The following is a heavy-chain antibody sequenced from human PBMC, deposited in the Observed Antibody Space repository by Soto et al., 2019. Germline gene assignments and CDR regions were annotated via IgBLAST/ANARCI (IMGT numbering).Heavy chain of an antibody. CDR2: ISSSSSYI. D-gene: IGHD6-13*01. CDR1: GFTFSSYA. V-gene: IGHV3-21*01. J-gene: IGHJ3*02. CDR3: ARGAAAGTSAFDI. Sequence: GGSLRLSCAASGFTFSSYAMSWVRQAPGKGLEWVSSISSSSSYIYYADSVKGRFTISRDNAKNSLYLQMNSLRAEDTAVYYCARGAAAGTSAFDIWGQGTMVTVSS.